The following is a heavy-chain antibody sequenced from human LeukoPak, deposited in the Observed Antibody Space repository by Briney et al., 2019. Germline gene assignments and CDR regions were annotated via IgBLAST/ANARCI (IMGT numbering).Heavy chain of an antibody. CDR2: IFGSGGSA. CDR1: GLTFNSYA. Sequence: GGSLRLSCAASGLTFNSYAMYWVRQAPGKGLEWVSGIFGSGGSAHYADSVKGRFTIPRDNSKNTVYLQMDSRRVDDTAVYYCGKTTTGYSSGRYPGWPVDYWGQGTLVTVSS. D-gene: IGHD6-19*01. CDR3: GKTTTGYSSGRYPGWPVDY. J-gene: IGHJ4*02. V-gene: IGHV3-23*01.